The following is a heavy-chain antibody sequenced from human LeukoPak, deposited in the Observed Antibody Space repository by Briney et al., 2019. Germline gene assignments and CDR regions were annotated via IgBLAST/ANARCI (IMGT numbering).Heavy chain of an antibody. V-gene: IGHV4-34*01. D-gene: IGHD3-10*01. CDR2: INHSGST. CDR1: GGSFSGYY. Sequence: SETLSLTCAVYGGSFSGYYWSWIRQPPGKGLEWIGEINHSGSTNYNPSLKSRVTISVDTSKNQFSLKLSSVTAADTAVYYCAGNYGSEDYWGQGTLVTVSS. CDR3: AGNYGSEDY. J-gene: IGHJ4*02.